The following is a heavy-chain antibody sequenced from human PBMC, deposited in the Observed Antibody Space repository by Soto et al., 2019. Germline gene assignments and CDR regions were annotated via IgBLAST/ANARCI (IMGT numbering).Heavy chain of an antibody. J-gene: IGHJ4*02. Sequence: VGSLRLSCVFFEYTFSDAWMSCVRHSPGKWLEWVARINRKIDGETTDYAAPVEGRFTIARDDSKNTLYLQMSSLKIEDTAVYFCNADHCSWGQGTLGPVS. CDR2: INRKIDGETT. CDR1: EYTFSDAW. V-gene: IGHV3-15*01. D-gene: IGHD2-21*01. CDR3: NADHCS.